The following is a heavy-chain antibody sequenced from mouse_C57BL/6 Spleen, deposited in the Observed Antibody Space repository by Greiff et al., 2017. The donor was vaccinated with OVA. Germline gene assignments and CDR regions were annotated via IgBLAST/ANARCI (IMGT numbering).Heavy chain of an antibody. CDR1: GYTFTDYN. Sequence: EVQLQQSGPELVKPGASVKIPCKASGYTFTDYNMDWVKQSHGTSLEWIGDINPNNGGTIYNQKFKGKATLTVDKSSSTVYMELRSLTSEDTAVDYCARNGHRDPAMDYWGQGTSVTVSS. CDR2: INPNNGGT. CDR3: ARNGHRDPAMDY. V-gene: IGHV1-18*01. D-gene: IGHD2-14*01. J-gene: IGHJ4*01.